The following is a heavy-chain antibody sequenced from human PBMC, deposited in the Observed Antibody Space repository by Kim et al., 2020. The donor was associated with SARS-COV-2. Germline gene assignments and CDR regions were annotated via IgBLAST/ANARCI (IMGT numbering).Heavy chain of an antibody. CDR3: ARRGTTSGMDV. J-gene: IGHJ6*02. Sequence: GGSLRLSCAASGFTFSSYDMHWVRQATGKGLEWVSAIGTAGDTYYPGSVKGRFTISRENAKNSLYLQMNSLRAGDTAVYYYARRGTTSGMDVWGQGTTVTVSS. CDR2: IGTAGDT. V-gene: IGHV3-13*01. CDR1: GFTFSSYD. D-gene: IGHD3-3*01.